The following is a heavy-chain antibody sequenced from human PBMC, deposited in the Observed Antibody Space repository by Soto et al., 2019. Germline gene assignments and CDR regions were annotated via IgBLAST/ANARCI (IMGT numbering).Heavy chain of an antibody. J-gene: IGHJ4*02. CDR1: GGSISIYY. Sequence: ETLSLTFAVSGGSISIYYWNWFRQPAGEGLEWIGRIYSSGSTNYNPSLKSRVTMSVDTSKNQFSLKLTSVTAADTAVYYCARSRTSDTSNYYYYFDYWGQGALVTVSS. CDR3: ARSRTSDTSNYYYYFDY. D-gene: IGHD3-22*01. CDR2: IYSSGST. V-gene: IGHV4-4*07.